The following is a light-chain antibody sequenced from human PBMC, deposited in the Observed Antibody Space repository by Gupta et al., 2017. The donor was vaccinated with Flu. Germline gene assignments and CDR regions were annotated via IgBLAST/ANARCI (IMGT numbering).Light chain of an antibody. CDR3: GSYTSSTTLYV. CDR1: SSDVGGFDF. V-gene: IGLV2-14*01. J-gene: IGLJ1*01. CDR2: KVT. Sequence: QSALTQPASVSGSPGQSITISCTGTSSDVGGFDFVSWYQQHPDKAPKLVIYKVTDRPSGVSSRFSGSKSGNTASLTISGLQAEDEADYYCGSYTSSTTLYVFGTGTKVTVL.